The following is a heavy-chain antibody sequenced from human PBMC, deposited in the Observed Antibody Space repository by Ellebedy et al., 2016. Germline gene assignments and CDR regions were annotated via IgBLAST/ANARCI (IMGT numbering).Heavy chain of an antibody. Sequence: GGSLRLSCTVSGFSFSTLWMNWVRQTPGKGLEWVANIKQDGSQKHYVDSVKGRFTISRDNAKNSLYLQMNNLRVEDTAVYYCATLGGRQRYSDWGQGSLVTVST. D-gene: IGHD6-6*01. CDR3: ATLGGRQRYSD. J-gene: IGHJ4*02. CDR2: IKQDGSQK. V-gene: IGHV3-7*01. CDR1: GFSFSTLW.